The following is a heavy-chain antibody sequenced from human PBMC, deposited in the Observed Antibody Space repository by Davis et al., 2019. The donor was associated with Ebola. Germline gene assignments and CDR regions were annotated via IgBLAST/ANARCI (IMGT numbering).Heavy chain of an antibody. D-gene: IGHD3-10*01. CDR3: AREGGTTYFYGSGAYYYGMDV. V-gene: IGHV3-66*01. J-gene: IGHJ6*02. CDR1: GFTVSSNY. CDR2: IYSGGTT. Sequence: GESLKISCAASGFTVSSNYMSWVRQAPGKGLEWVLVIYSGGTTYYADSVKGRFTISKDNSKNTLYLQMNSLRAEDTAVYYCAREGGTTYFYGSGAYYYGMDVWGQGTTVTVSS.